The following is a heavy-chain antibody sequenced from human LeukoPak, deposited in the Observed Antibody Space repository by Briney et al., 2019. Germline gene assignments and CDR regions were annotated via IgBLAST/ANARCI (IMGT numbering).Heavy chain of an antibody. CDR3: AKDEKREEWELLPNWFDP. CDR1: GFTFSSYG. V-gene: IGHV3-30*18. D-gene: IGHD1-26*01. CDR2: ISYDGSNK. J-gene: IGHJ5*02. Sequence: GGSLRLSCAASGFTFSSYGMHWVRQAPGKGLEWVAVISYDGSNKYYADSVKGRFTISRDNSKNTLYLQMNSLRAEDTAVYYCAKDEKREEWELLPNWFDPWGQGTLVTVSS.